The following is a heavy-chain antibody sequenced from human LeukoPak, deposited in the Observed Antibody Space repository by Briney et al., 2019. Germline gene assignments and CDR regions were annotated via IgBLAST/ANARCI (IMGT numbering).Heavy chain of an antibody. V-gene: IGHV4-59*12. D-gene: IGHD3-10*01. CDR3: ARLLDYYGSGSYYSPW. CDR2: IYYSGST. Sequence: SETLSLTCTVSGGSISSYYWSWIRQPPGKGLEWIGYIYYSGSTNYNPSLKSRVTISVDTSKKQVSLKLSSVTAADTAVYYCARLLDYYGSGSYYSPWWGQGTLVTVSS. CDR1: GGSISSYY. J-gene: IGHJ4*02.